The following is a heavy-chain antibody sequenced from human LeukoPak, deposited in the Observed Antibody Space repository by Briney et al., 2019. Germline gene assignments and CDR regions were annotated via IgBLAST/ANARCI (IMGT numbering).Heavy chain of an antibody. J-gene: IGHJ5*02. V-gene: IGHV3-30*03. CDR2: ISYDGSNK. D-gene: IGHD4-17*01. CDR3: ARVNNQVTSPFVYNWFDP. Sequence: PGRSLRLSCAASGFTFSSYGMHWVRQAPGKGLEWVAVISYDGSNKYYADSVKGRFTISRDNSKNTLYLQMNSLRAEDTAVYYCARVNNQVTSPFVYNWFDPWGQRILVTVSS. CDR1: GFTFSSYG.